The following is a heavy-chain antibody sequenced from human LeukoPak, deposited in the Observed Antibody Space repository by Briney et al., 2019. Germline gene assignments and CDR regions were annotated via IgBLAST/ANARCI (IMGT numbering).Heavy chain of an antibody. J-gene: IGHJ5*02. CDR3: ARGGGSGYYNNWFDP. D-gene: IGHD3-22*01. CDR2: INPSGGST. Sequence: LEASVKVSCTASGYTFTGYYMHWVRQAPGQGLEWMGIINPSGGSTSYAQKFQGRVTMTRDTSTSTVYMELSSLRSEDTAVYYCARGGGSGYYNNWFDPWGQGTLVTVSS. CDR1: GYTFTGYY. V-gene: IGHV1-46*01.